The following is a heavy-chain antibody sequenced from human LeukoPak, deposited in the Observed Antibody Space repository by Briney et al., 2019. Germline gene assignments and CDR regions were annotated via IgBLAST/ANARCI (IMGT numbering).Heavy chain of an antibody. V-gene: IGHV1-18*01. D-gene: IGHD5-18*01. J-gene: IGHJ5*02. CDR2: ISAYNGNT. Sequence: ASVKVSCKASGYTFTSYGISWVRQAPGQGLEWKGWISAYNGNTNYAQKLQGRVTMTTDTSTSTAYMELRSLRSDDTAVYYCARRYSYGEVNWFDPWGQGTLVTVSS. CDR1: GYTFTSYG. CDR3: ARRYSYGEVNWFDP.